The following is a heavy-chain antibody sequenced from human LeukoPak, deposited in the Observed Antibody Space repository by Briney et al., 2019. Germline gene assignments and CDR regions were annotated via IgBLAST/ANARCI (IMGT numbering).Heavy chain of an antibody. CDR1: GFTVRSNY. CDR3: AKDRIMITFGGVIPF. J-gene: IGHJ4*02. Sequence: PGGSLRLSCAASGFTVRSNYMNWVRRAPGKGLEWVSVIYSDGSTYYADSVKGRFTISRDFSKNTLYLQMNSLRAEDTAVYYCAKDRIMITFGGVIPFWGQGTLVTVSS. V-gene: IGHV3-66*01. D-gene: IGHD3-16*02. CDR2: IYSDGST.